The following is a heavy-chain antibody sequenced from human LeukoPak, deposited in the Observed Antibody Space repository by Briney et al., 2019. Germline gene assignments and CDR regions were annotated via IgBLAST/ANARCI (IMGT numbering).Heavy chain of an antibody. V-gene: IGHV4-59*01. CDR2: IYYSGST. CDR3: ARGGDKQWPVDY. J-gene: IGHJ4*02. CDR1: GGSISPYY. D-gene: IGHD6-19*01. Sequence: SETLSLTCTVSGGSISPYYWSWLRQPPGKGLEWIGYIYYSGSTKYNPSLKSRVTISVDTSKNQFSLKLSSVTAADMAMYYCARGGDKQWPVDYWGQGTLVTVSS.